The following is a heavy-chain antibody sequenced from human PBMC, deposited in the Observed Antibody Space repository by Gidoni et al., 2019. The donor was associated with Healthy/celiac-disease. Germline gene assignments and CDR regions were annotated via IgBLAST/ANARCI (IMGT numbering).Heavy chain of an antibody. J-gene: IGHJ6*02. V-gene: IGHV3-66*02. CDR3: ARASFGVVITSYYYGMDV. CDR2: IYSGGST. D-gene: IGHD3-3*01. Sequence: EVQLVESGGGLVQPGGSLSLSCAASGFTVSSNYMSWVRQAPGKGLEWVSVIYSGGSTYYADSVKGRFTISRDNSKNTLYLQMNSLRAEDTAVYYCARASFGVVITSYYYGMDVWGQGTTVTVSS. CDR1: GFTVSSNY.